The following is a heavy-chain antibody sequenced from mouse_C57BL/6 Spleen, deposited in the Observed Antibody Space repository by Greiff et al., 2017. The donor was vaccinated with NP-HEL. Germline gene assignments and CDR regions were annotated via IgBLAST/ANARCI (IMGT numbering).Heavy chain of an antibody. CDR2: IDPSDSYT. CDR1: GYTFTSYW. J-gene: IGHJ2*01. CDR3: ASQIYNGYYLDY. D-gene: IGHD2-3*01. V-gene: IGHV1-69*01. Sequence: QVQLQQPGAELVMPGASVKLSCKASGYTFTSYWMHWVKQRPGQGLEWIGEIDPSDSYTNYNQKFKGKSTLTVDKSSSTAYMQLSSLTSEDSAVYYCASQIYNGYYLDYWGQGTTLTVSS.